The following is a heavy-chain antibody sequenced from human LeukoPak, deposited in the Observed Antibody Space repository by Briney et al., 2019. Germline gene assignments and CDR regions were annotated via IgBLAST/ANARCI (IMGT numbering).Heavy chain of an antibody. V-gene: IGHV3-30*18. J-gene: IGHJ3*01. CDR3: AKDWRWELPIYGFNV. CDR1: GFIFSSYG. Sequence: GRSLRLSCAASGFIFSSYGMNWVRQAPGKGLEWVAVISYDGSNKYYADSVRGRFTISRDNSKNTLYLQMNSLRPEDTAVYYCAKDWRWELPIYGFNVWGQGTMVTVSS. D-gene: IGHD1-26*01. CDR2: ISYDGSNK.